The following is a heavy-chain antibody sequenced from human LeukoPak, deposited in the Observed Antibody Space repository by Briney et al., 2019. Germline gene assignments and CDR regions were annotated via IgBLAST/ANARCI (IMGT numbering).Heavy chain of an antibody. V-gene: IGHV3-53*01. CDR3: ARTHPTGYFDY. D-gene: IGHD1-14*01. CDR1: GFTVSSNY. J-gene: IGHJ4*02. Sequence: GKPLRLSCAASGFTVSSNYMSWVRQAPGKGLEWVSVIHDAGSTYYADSVQGRFTVSRDNSKNTLYLQMNSLRAGDTAVYYCARTHPTGYFDYWGQGALVTVSS. CDR2: IHDAGST.